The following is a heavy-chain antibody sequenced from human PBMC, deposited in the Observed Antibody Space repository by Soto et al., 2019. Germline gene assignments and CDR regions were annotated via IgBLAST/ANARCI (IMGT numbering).Heavy chain of an antibody. Sequence: GGSLRLSCAASGFTFSNAWMNWVRQAPGKGLEWVGRIKSKTDGGTTDYAAPVKGRFTISRDDSKNTLYLQMNSLKTEDTAVYYCTVNLGSYYWGDAFDIWGQGTMVTVSS. CDR3: TVNLGSYYWGDAFDI. CDR2: IKSKTDGGTT. V-gene: IGHV3-15*07. J-gene: IGHJ3*02. CDR1: GFTFSNAW. D-gene: IGHD1-26*01.